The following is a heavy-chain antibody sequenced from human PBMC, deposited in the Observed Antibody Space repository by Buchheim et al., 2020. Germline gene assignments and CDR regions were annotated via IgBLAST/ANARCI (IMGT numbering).Heavy chain of an antibody. CDR1: GFTFSSYA. CDR2: ISYDGSNK. D-gene: IGHD3-3*01. J-gene: IGHJ6*02. V-gene: IGHV3-30-3*01. Sequence: QVQLVESGGGVVQPGRSLRLSCAASGFTFSSYAMHWVRQAPGKGLEWVAVISYDGSNKYYADSVKGRFTISRANSKNTLYLQMNSLRAEDTAVYYCARGGVYDFWSGHSDYYGMDVWGQGTT. CDR3: ARGGVYDFWSGHSDYYGMDV.